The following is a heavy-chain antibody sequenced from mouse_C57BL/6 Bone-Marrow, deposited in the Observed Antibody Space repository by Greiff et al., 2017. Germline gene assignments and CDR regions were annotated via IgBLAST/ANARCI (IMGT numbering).Heavy chain of an antibody. D-gene: IGHD2-3*01. CDR1: GYTFTSYW. CDR3: ARRWLLDY. Sequence: VQLQQPGAELVRPGSSVKLSCKASGYTFTSYWMDWVKQRPGQGLEWIGNIYPSDSETHYNQKFKDKATLTVDKSSSTAYMQLSSLTSEDAAVYYCARRWLLDYWGQGTTLTVSA. V-gene: IGHV1-61*01. J-gene: IGHJ2*01. CDR2: IYPSDSET.